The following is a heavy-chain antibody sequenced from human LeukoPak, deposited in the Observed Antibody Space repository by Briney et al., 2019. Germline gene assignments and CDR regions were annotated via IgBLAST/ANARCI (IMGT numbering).Heavy chain of an antibody. CDR3: ASTDPYYYDSSGYSYHPLDY. J-gene: IGHJ4*02. D-gene: IGHD3-22*01. CDR1: GGSISSGDYY. V-gene: IGHV4-30-4*01. CDR2: IYYSGST. Sequence: SQTLSLTCTVSGGSISSGDYYWSWIRQSPGKGLEWIGYIYYSGSTYYNPSLKSRVTISVDTSKNQFSLKLSSVTAADTAVYYCASTDPYYYDSSGYSYHPLDYWGQGTLVTVSS.